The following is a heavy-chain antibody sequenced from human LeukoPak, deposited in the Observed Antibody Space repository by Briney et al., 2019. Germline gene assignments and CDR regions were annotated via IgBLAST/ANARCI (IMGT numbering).Heavy chain of an antibody. CDR1: GFTFSSYT. V-gene: IGHV3-21*01. CDR2: ISSSSSYI. D-gene: IGHD3-22*01. J-gene: IGHJ5*02. CDR3: ARAGGVPITGSGYPNWFDP. Sequence: RTGGSLRLSCAASGFTFSSYTMNWVRQAPGKGLEWVSSISSSSSYIYYADSVKGRFTISRDNAKNSLYLQMNSLRAEDTAVYYCARAGGVPITGSGYPNWFDPWGQGTLVTVSS.